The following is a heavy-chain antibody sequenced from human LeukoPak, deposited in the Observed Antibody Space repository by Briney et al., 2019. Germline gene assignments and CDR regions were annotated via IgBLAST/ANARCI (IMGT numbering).Heavy chain of an antibody. V-gene: IGHV3-30*02. CDR1: GFTFSSYG. D-gene: IGHD6-13*01. J-gene: IGHJ5*02. Sequence: LPGGSLRLSCAASGFTFSSYGMHWVRQAPGKGLEWVAFIRYDGSNKYYADSVKGRFTISRDNSKNTLYLQMNSLRAEDTAVYYCAKGCRGNGSSWYGVNWFDPWGQGTLVTVSS. CDR3: AKGCRGNGSSWYGVNWFDP. CDR2: IRYDGSNK.